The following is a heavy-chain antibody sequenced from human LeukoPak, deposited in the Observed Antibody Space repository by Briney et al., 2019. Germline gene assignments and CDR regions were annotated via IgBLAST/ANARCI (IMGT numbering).Heavy chain of an antibody. Sequence: GGSLRLSCAASGFTFSSYSMNWVRQAPGQGLEWVSSISSSSSYICYADSVRGRFTISRDNAKNSLYLQMNSLRAEDTAVYYCARGYCSGGSCYSVPDFQHWGQGTLVTVSS. J-gene: IGHJ1*01. CDR3: ARGYCSGGSCYSVPDFQH. CDR1: GFTFSSYS. CDR2: ISSSSSYI. V-gene: IGHV3-21*01. D-gene: IGHD2-15*01.